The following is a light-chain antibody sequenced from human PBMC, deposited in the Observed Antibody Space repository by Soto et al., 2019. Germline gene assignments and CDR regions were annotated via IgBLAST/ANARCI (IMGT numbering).Light chain of an antibody. V-gene: IGKV3D-15*01. CDR2: GAS. CDR3: QQNFEWPPMT. Sequence: VMTPSPSRLAVSPVDTARLSRRTSQSVSNNYLAWYQQKPGQAPRLLIYGASSRATGIPDRFRGSGSGTEFTLTISSLRSEDPAIYYCQQNFEWPPMTFGQGTKVDI. CDR1: QSVSNN. J-gene: IGKJ1*01.